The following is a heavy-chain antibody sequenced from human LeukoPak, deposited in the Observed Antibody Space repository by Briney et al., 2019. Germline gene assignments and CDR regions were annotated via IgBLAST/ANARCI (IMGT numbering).Heavy chain of an antibody. CDR2: VNPNGGDT. Sequence: AASVKVSCKSSGYSFAGYHMHWVRQAPGQGLEWMGWVNPNGGDTNYAQKFQGRVTMTRDTSVSTAYMELSGLRSDDTDVYYCARGADFWSGYNDYWGQGTLVSVSS. CDR3: ARGADFWSGYNDY. D-gene: IGHD3-3*01. V-gene: IGHV1-2*02. CDR1: GYSFAGYH. J-gene: IGHJ4*02.